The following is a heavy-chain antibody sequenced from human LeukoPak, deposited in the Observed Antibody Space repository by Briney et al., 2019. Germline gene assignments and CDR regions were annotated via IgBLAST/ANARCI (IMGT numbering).Heavy chain of an antibody. D-gene: IGHD3-10*01. CDR1: GGSISLYY. CDR2: IFTSGIT. J-gene: IGHJ6*03. CDR3: AREISGTNYNPLGYTDV. V-gene: IGHV4-4*07. Sequence: SETLSLTCTVSGGSISLYYWNWIRQPAGRGLEWIGRIFTSGITNYNPSLKSRVTMSVEKSKSQFSLALSSVTAADTAVYYCAREISGTNYNPLGYTDVWGKGTAVTVSS.